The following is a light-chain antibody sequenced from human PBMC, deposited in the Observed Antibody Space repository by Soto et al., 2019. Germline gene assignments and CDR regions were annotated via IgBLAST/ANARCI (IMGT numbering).Light chain of an antibody. CDR1: SSDIGGYNS. J-gene: IGLJ2*01. V-gene: IGLV2-14*01. Sequence: QSALTQPASVSGSPGQPITISCTGTSSDIGGYNSVSWYQQHPDKAPQLLIYDVSYRPSGISSRFSGSKSGATASLTISGLQAEDEADYYCSSYASTTSRVFGGGTKVTV. CDR2: DVS. CDR3: SSYASTTSRV.